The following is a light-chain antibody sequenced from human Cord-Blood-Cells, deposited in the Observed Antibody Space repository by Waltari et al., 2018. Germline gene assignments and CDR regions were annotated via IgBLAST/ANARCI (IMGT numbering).Light chain of an antibody. CDR2: AAY. V-gene: IGKV1D-16*01. J-gene: IGKJ5*01. CDR1: QGISSW. CDR3: QQYNSYPIT. Sequence: DIQMTQSPSSLSASVGDRVTITCRASQGISSWLAWYQQTPEKAPKSLIYAAYSSQSGVPSRFSGSGSGTDFTLTISSLQPEDFATYYCQQYNSYPITFGQGTRLEIK.